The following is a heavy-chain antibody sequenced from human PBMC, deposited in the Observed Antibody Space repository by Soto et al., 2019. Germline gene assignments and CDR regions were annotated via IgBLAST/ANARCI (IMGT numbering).Heavy chain of an antibody. CDR2: ISYTGSA. CDR3: ARVNYGDYYYGMDV. CDR1: GGSINYSY. J-gene: IGHJ6*02. V-gene: IGHV4-59*01. D-gene: IGHD4-17*01. Sequence: PSETLSLTCTVSGGSINYSYWTWIRQPPGKGLEWIGYISYTGSANYNASLKSRLTISVDTSKSQFSLKLSSVTAADTALYYCARVNYGDYYYGMDVWGQGTTVTVSS.